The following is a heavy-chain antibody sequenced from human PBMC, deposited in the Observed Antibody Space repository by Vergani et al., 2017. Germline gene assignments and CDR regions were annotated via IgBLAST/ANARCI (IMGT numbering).Heavy chain of an antibody. CDR1: GGSFSGYY. CDR2: INHSGST. V-gene: IGHV4-34*01. J-gene: IGHJ5*02. CDR3: ARDLRLLYNRFDP. D-gene: IGHD1-14*01. Sequence: QVQLQQWGAGLLKPSETLSLTCAVYGGSFSGYYWSWIRQPPGKGLEWIGEINHSGSTYYNPSLKSRVTISVDTSKNQFSLKLSSVTAADTAVYYCARDLRLLYNRFDPWGQGTLVTVSS.